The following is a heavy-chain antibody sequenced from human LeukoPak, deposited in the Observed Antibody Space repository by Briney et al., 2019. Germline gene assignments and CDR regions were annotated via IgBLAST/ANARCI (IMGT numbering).Heavy chain of an antibody. CDR3: ARDEYYDFWSGFGENYMDV. CDR2: IYTSGST. J-gene: IGHJ6*03. D-gene: IGHD3-3*01. Sequence: SETLSLTCTVSGGSISSYYWSWIRQPAGKGLEWIARIYTSGSTNYNPSLKSRVTMSVDTSKNQFSLRLSSVTASDTAVYYCARDEYYDFWSGFGENYMDVWGKGTTVTVSS. V-gene: IGHV4-4*07. CDR1: GGSISSYY.